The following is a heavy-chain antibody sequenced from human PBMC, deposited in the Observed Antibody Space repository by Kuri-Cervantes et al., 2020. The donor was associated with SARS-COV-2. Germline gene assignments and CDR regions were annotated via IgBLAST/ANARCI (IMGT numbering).Heavy chain of an antibody. CDR1: GFTFSSYR. CDR2: IKQDGSEK. J-gene: IGHJ6*03. D-gene: IGHD6-13*01. V-gene: IGHV3-7*01. CDR3: ARFSGSSSWYPGRYYYYMDV. Sequence: GGSLRLSCAASGFTFSSYRMSWVRQAPGKGLEWVANIKQDGSEKYYVDSVKGRFTISRDNAKNSLYLQMNSLRAEDTAVYYCARFSGSSSWYPGRYYYYMDVWGKGTTVTVSS.